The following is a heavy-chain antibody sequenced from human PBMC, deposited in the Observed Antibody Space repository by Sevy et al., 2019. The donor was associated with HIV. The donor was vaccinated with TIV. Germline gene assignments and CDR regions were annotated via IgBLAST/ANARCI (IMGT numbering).Heavy chain of an antibody. CDR3: TKDIVASTGGYMDV. J-gene: IGHJ6*03. CDR1: GFIFRNSA. Sequence: GGSLRLSCAASGFIFRNSAMHWVRQAPGKGLEWVANIWYDGSNKYYADSVKGRFTISRDNSKNTLYVHMNSLRVEDTAVYYCTKDIVASTGGYMDVWGKGTTVTVSS. CDR2: IWYDGSNK. D-gene: IGHD2-8*02. V-gene: IGHV3-33*06.